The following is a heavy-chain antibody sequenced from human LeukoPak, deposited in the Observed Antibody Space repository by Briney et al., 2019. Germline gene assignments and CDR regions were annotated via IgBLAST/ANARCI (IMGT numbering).Heavy chain of an antibody. J-gene: IGHJ3*02. D-gene: IGHD3-22*01. CDR3: ARVPLTYYDSSGYYRRGDAFDI. CDR1: GYTFTSYD. CDR2: MNPNNGNT. Sequence: ASVKVSCKASGYTFTSYDINWVRQATGQGLEWMGWMNPNNGNTGSAQKFQGRVTMTRNTSISTAYMELSSLRSEDTAVYYCARVPLTYYDSSGYYRRGDAFDIWGQGTMVTVSS. V-gene: IGHV1-8*01.